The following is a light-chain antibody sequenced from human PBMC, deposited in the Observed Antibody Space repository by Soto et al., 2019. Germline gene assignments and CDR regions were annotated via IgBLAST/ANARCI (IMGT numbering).Light chain of an antibody. Sequence: QSALTQPASVSGSPGQSITISCTGTNSDLGSYNYVSWYQQHPGKAPKLMIYDVSKRPSGVPDRFSGSKSGNTASLTISGLQAEDEADYYCCSYAGSYTYVFGTGTKVTVL. CDR1: NSDLGSYNY. V-gene: IGLV2-11*01. J-gene: IGLJ1*01. CDR2: DVS. CDR3: CSYAGSYTYV.